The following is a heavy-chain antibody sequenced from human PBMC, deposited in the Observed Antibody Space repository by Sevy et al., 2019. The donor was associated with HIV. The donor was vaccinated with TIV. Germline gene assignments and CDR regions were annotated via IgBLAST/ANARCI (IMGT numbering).Heavy chain of an antibody. J-gene: IGHJ4*02. Sequence: GGSLRLSCAASGFTFGSYGMHWVRQAPGKGLEWVAVISYDGTIKSYADSVRGRFSISRDTADSTLYLLMDSLRAEDTAVYYCAKEGYDILTGFEPGNFDSWGQGTLVTVSS. CDR3: AKEGYDILTGFEPGNFDS. D-gene: IGHD3-9*01. V-gene: IGHV3-30*18. CDR2: ISYDGTIK. CDR1: GFTFGSYG.